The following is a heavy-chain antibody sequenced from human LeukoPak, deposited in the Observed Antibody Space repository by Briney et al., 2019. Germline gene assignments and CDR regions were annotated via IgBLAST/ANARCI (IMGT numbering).Heavy chain of an antibody. CDR1: GGSITGYY. Sequence: PSETLSLTCTVSGGSITGYYWSWIRQPAGKGLEWIGRMYTSGTTNYNPSLKSRVTMSIDTSKNQFSLRLKSVTAADTAVYYCARGPVGVFGVLSRFDYWGRGTLVTVSS. CDR3: ARGPVGVFGVLSRFDY. J-gene: IGHJ4*02. D-gene: IGHD3-3*01. CDR2: MYTSGTT. V-gene: IGHV4-4*07.